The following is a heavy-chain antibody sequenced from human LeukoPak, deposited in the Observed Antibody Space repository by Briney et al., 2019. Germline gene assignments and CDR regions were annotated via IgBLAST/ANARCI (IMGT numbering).Heavy chain of an antibody. CDR3: ARVVAYDSTGYYLYYFDY. CDR1: GGSISSGGYY. Sequence: SQTLSLTCTVSGGSISSGGYYWSWIRQHPGKGLEWIGYSHYSGDTYYSPSLKSRLTISVDTSKNQFSLRLRSVTAADTAVYYCARVVAYDSTGYYLYYFDYWGQGTLVTVAA. D-gene: IGHD3-22*01. V-gene: IGHV4-31*03. CDR2: SHYSGDT. J-gene: IGHJ4*02.